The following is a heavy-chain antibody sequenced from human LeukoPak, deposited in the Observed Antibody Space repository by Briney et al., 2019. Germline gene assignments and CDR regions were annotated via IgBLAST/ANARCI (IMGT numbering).Heavy chain of an antibody. V-gene: IGHV1-2*02. CDR1: GYTFTGYY. D-gene: IGHD3-9*01. Sequence: ASVKVSCKASGYTFTGYYMHWVRQAPGQGLEWMGWINPNSGGTNYAQKFQGRVTMTRDTSISTAYMELSRLRSDDTAVYYCARGDYDILIGYHGNWFDPWGQGTLVTVSS. CDR2: INPNSGGT. J-gene: IGHJ5*02. CDR3: ARGDYDILIGYHGNWFDP.